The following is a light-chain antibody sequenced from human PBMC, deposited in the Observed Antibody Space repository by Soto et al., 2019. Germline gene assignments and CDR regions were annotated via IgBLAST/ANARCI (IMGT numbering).Light chain of an antibody. CDR2: GAS. V-gene: IGKV3-20*01. CDR3: QQYGSSMYT. CDR1: QSVSSSY. J-gene: IGKJ2*01. Sequence: EIVLTQSPGTLSLSPGERATLSCRASQSVSSSYLAWYQQKPGQAPRLLIYGASSRATGIPDRFSGSGSGTDFTLTIRRLELEDFAVYYCQQYGSSMYTLGQGTKLEIK.